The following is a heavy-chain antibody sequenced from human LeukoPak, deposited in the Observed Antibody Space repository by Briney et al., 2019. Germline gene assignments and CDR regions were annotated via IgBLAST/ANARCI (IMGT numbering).Heavy chain of an antibody. CDR3: AKDTPGGYDYPV. J-gene: IGHJ4*02. Sequence: GGSLRLSCAASGFTFDDYSMHWVRQAPGKGLEWVSVISGDGGSTYYADSVKGRFTVSRDNSKNSLFLQMNSLRTEDTAFYYCAKDTPGGYDYPVWGQGTLVTVSS. CDR2: ISGDGGST. V-gene: IGHV3-43*02. D-gene: IGHD5-12*01. CDR1: GFTFDDYS.